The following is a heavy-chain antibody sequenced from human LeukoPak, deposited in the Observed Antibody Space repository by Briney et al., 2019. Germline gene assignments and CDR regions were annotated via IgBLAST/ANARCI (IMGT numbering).Heavy chain of an antibody. CDR1: VGTFSDHY. D-gene: IGHD1-1*01. J-gene: IGHJ4*02. CDR2: INHSGST. CDR3: ARGNENFPFDY. Sequence: PSETLSLTCAVYVGTFSDHYWTWIRQPPGKGLEWIGEINHSGSTNYNPSLKSRVTMSLDTSKNQFSLRLSSVTAADTAVYYCARGNENFPFDYWGQGNLVTVSS. V-gene: IGHV4-34*01.